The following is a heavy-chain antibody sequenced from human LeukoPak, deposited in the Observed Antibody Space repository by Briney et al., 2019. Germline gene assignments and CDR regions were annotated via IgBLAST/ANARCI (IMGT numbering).Heavy chain of an antibody. Sequence: SETLSLTCTVSGGSMSSYYWDWIRQPPGKGLEWIGYIYYSGSTNYNPSLKSRVTISVDPSKNQFSLELSSVTAADTAVYYCARDSGSYYSTDYYFDYWGQGTLVTVSS. CDR3: ARDSGSYYSTDYYFDY. J-gene: IGHJ4*02. V-gene: IGHV4-59*01. CDR2: IYYSGST. CDR1: GGSMSSYY. D-gene: IGHD3-10*01.